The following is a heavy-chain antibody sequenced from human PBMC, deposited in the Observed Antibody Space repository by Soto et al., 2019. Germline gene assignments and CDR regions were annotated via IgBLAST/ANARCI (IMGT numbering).Heavy chain of an antibody. CDR1: GFTFSSYA. J-gene: IGHJ6*02. D-gene: IGHD2-21*01. CDR3: ARDQGGDGRWPFHYYGMDV. V-gene: IGHV3-30-3*01. CDR2: ISYDGSNK. Sequence: GGSLRLPCAASGFTFSSYAMHWVRQAPGKGLEWVAVISYDGSNKYYADSVKGRFTISRDNSKNTLYLQMNSLRAEDTAVYYCARDQGGDGRWPFHYYGMDVWGQGTTVTVSS.